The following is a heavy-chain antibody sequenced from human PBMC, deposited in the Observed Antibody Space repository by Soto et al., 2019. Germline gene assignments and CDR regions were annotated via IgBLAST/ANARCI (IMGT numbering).Heavy chain of an antibody. J-gene: IGHJ6*03. V-gene: IGHV3-7*01. CDR1: GFPFSHYW. CDR2: IKQDGSEK. CDR3: ARGHYYALGTYFPVNYRDV. Sequence: EVQLVESGGGLVQPGGSLRLSCSASGFPFSHYWMTWVRQAPGKGLEWVANIKQDGSEKYYVDSMKGRFTISRDNAKNSMYLQLNSLGAEDTAVYYCARGHYYALGTYFPVNYRDVWGKGTTVTVSS. D-gene: IGHD3-10*01.